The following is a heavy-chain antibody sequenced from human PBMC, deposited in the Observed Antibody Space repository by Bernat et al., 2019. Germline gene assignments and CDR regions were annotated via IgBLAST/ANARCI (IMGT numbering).Heavy chain of an antibody. D-gene: IGHD2-15*01. V-gene: IGHV3-11*06. Sequence: QVQLVESGGGLVKPGGSLRLSCAASGFTFSDYYMSWIRQAPGKGLEWVSYISSSSSYTNYADSVKGRFTISRDNTKNSLYLQMNSLRAEDTAVYYCARDVGGVVVAALRAFDIWGQGTMVTVSS. CDR3: ARDVGGVVVAALRAFDI. J-gene: IGHJ3*02. CDR2: ISSSSSYT. CDR1: GFTFSDYY.